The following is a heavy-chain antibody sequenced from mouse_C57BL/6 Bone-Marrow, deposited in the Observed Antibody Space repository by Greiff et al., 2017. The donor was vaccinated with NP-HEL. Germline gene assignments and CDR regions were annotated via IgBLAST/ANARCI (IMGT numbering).Heavy chain of an antibody. D-gene: IGHD1-1*01. CDR3: TTITTVGATRYFDV. Sequence: DVKLQESGAELVRPGASVKLSCTASGFNIKDDYMHWVKQRPEQGLEWIGWIDPENGDTEYASKFQGKATITADTSSNTADLQLSSLTSEDTAVYYCTTITTVGATRYFDVWGTGTTVTVSS. V-gene: IGHV14-4*01. CDR2: IDPENGDT. J-gene: IGHJ1*03. CDR1: GFNIKDDY.